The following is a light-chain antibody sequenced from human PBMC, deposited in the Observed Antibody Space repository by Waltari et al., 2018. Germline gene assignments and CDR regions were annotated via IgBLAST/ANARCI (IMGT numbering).Light chain of an antibody. CDR1: QSVLYSSNNINY. V-gene: IGKV4-1*01. CDR3: QQTYSSPVT. J-gene: IGKJ1*01. Sequence: DIVMTHSPDSLAASLGERATINAKSSQSVLYSSNNINYLAWYRQKPGQPPKLLFYWAPTRASGVPDRFSGSGSGTDFTLTISSLQPEDFATYYCQQTYSSPVTFGQGTKVEVK. CDR2: WAP.